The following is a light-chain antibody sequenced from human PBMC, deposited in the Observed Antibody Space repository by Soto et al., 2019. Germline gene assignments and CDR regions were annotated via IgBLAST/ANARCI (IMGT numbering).Light chain of an antibody. CDR2: GAS. CDR1: QSVSSSY. Sequence: EIVLTQSPGTLSLSPGERATLSCRASQSVSSSYLAWYQQKPGQAPRLLIYGASSRATGIPDRCSGSGSGTDFPLTISRLEPEDFAVYYCQQYGSSPPLTFGGGTKVEIK. V-gene: IGKV3-20*01. CDR3: QQYGSSPPLT. J-gene: IGKJ4*01.